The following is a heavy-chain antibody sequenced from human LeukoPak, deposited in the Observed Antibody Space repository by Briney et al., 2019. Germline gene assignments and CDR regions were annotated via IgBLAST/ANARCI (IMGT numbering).Heavy chain of an antibody. J-gene: IGHJ5*02. CDR2: IYYSGST. CDR3: ARATHPNWFDP. CDR1: GGSISSYY. Sequence: SETLSLTCTVSGGSISSYYWSWIRQPPGKGLEWSGYIYYSGSTNYNPSLKSRVIISVDTSKNPSSLKLSSVTAADTAVYYCARATHPNWFDPWGQGTLVTVSS. V-gene: IGHV4-59*01.